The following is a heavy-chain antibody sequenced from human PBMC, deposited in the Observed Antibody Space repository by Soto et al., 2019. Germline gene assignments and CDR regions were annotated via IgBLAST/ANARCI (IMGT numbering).Heavy chain of an antibody. Sequence: GGSLRLSCVASGIEFSNYAMSWVRQAPGKGLEWVSISSASGRSRYHADSVKGRFTISRDNSKNTLYLHVTNLRAEDTAVYYCAKDGNWLDVYFDVWGQGTPVTVSS. D-gene: IGHD6-19*01. V-gene: IGHV3-23*01. CDR2: SSASGRSR. CDR1: GIEFSNYA. J-gene: IGHJ4*02. CDR3: AKDGNWLDVYFDV.